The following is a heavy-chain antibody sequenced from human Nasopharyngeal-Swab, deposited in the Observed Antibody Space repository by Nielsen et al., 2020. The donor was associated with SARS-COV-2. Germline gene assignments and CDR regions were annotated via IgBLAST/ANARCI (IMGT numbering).Heavy chain of an antibody. CDR1: GFTFDDYA. J-gene: IGHJ4*02. V-gene: IGHV3-9*01. CDR3: AAYGSGSYYTL. Sequence: GGSLRLSCAASGFTFDDYAMHWVRQAPGKGLEWVSGISWNSGSIGYADSVEGRFTISRDNAKNSLYLQMNSLRAEDTALYYCAAYGSGSYYTLWGQGTLVTVSS. D-gene: IGHD3-10*01. CDR2: ISWNSGSI.